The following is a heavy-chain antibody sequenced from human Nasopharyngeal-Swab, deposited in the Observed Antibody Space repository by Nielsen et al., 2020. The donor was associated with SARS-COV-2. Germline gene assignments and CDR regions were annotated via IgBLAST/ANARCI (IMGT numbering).Heavy chain of an antibody. J-gene: IGHJ4*02. CDR2: INPDSGTT. Sequence: ASVKVSCRASGYTFSANYMHWVRQAPGQGLEWMGRINPDSGTTNYAYKFEGRVTMTRDTSISTAYVELSRLTSDDTAVYYCAREDGLYSSGWYWGFDFWGQGTLVSVSS. V-gene: IGHV1-2*06. D-gene: IGHD6-19*01. CDR3: AREDGLYSSGWYWGFDF. CDR1: GYTFSANY.